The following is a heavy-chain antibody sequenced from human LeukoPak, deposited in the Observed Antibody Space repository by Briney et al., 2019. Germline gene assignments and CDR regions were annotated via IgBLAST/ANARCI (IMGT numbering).Heavy chain of an antibody. D-gene: IGHD1-26*01. CDR2: INPSGGST. CDR1: GYTFTSYY. CDR3: ARDRPLPGGLPQASAFDI. V-gene: IGHV1-46*01. Sequence: GASVKVSCKASGYTFTSYYMHWVRQAPGQGLEWMGLINPSGGSTSYAQKFQGRVTMTRDTSTSTVYMELSSLRSEDTAVYYCARDRPLPGGLPQASAFDIWGQGTMVTVSS. J-gene: IGHJ3*02.